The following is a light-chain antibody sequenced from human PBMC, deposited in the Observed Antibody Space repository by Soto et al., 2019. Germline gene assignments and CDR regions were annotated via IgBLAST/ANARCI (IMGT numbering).Light chain of an antibody. V-gene: IGKV4-1*01. Sequence: DIVMTQSPDSLPVSLGERAPINCKSAQGVLYSSNNKNYLAWYQKKPGQPPKLLIYWASTRESGVPDRFSGSGSGTDFTLTISSLQAEDVAVYYCQQYYSTPRTFGQGTKVEIK. CDR2: WAS. CDR3: QQYYSTPRT. J-gene: IGKJ1*01. CDR1: QGVLYSSNNKNY.